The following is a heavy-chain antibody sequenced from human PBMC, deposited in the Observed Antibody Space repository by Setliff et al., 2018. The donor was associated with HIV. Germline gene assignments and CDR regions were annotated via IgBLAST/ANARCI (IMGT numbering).Heavy chain of an antibody. CDR3: ARGWTVPGLLKNDAFDI. CDR2: IIPIIGIA. Sequence: SVKVSCKASGGTFSNYAINWVRQAPGQGLEWMGGIIPIIGIASYAQKFRGRVTITADRSTSTAYMELSSLRSEDTAVYYCARGWTVPGLLKNDAFDICGQGTMVTVSS. J-gene: IGHJ3*02. V-gene: IGHV1-69*10. D-gene: IGHD4-4*01. CDR1: GGTFSNYA.